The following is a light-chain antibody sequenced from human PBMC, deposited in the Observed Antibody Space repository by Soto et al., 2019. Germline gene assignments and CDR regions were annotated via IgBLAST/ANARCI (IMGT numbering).Light chain of an antibody. CDR3: QQRSNWPSIT. Sequence: EIVLTQSPATLSLSPGERATLSCRASQSVSSYLAWYQHKPGQAPRLLIYDASTRVTGIPARFSGSGSGTDFTLTISSLEPEDFAVYYCQQRSNWPSITFGQGTRLEIK. CDR2: DAS. V-gene: IGKV3-11*01. J-gene: IGKJ5*01. CDR1: QSVSSY.